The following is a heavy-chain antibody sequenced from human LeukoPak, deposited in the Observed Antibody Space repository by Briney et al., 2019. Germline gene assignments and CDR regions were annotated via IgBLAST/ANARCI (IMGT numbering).Heavy chain of an antibody. CDR1: GFTFSSYS. CDR2: IFVDGSST. CDR3: ARAGASYAMDV. J-gene: IGHJ6*02. V-gene: IGHV3-74*01. Sequence: PGGSLRLSCAASGFTFSSYSMHWVRQAPGKGLVWVSRIFVDGSSTSYADPVKGRFTISRDNTKNTLYLQMSSLRDDDTAVYYCARAGASYAMDVWGQGTTVTVS. D-gene: IGHD1-14*01.